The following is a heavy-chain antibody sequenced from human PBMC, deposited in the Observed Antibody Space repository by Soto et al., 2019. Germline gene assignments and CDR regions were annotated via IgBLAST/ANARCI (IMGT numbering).Heavy chain of an antibody. CDR3: ARRYCTDTDCPGIGFDY. Sequence: LRRTCAGSGLTTSSDYMSWVRQAPGKGLEWVSGMYSGGSTYYLDSVKGRFTVCREDAKNSLFHQMNNLGVGDTAVYYCARRYCTDTDCPGIGFDYWGQGTLVTVSS. J-gene: IGHJ4*02. CDR2: MYSGGST. D-gene: IGHD2-8*02. CDR1: GLTTSSDY. V-gene: IGHV3-53*01.